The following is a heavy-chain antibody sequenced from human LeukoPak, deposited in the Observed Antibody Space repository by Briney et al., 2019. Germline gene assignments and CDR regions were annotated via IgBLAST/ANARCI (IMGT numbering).Heavy chain of an antibody. J-gene: IGHJ6*02. D-gene: IGHD3-22*01. V-gene: IGHV3-66*01. CDR2: INSGGST. CDR1: GFTVSSNY. Sequence: PGGSLRLSCAASGFTVSSNYMSWVRQAPGKGLEWVSVINSGGSTYYADSVKGRFTISRDNSKNTLYLQMNSLRAEDTAVYYCASCYYDSSGYSYYYGMDVWGQGTTVTVSS. CDR3: ASCYYDSSGYSYYYGMDV.